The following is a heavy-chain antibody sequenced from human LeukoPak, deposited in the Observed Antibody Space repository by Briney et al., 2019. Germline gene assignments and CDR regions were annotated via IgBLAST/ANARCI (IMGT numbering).Heavy chain of an antibody. Sequence: PQASVKVSCKASGYTFTSYGISWVRQAPGQGLEWMGWISAYNGNTNYAQKLQGRVTMTTDTSTSTAYMELRSLRSDDTAVYYCARNVPYNLVVVPAAHGNDAFDIWGQGTMVTVSS. J-gene: IGHJ3*02. D-gene: IGHD2-2*01. CDR3: ARNVPYNLVVVPAAHGNDAFDI. CDR2: ISAYNGNT. V-gene: IGHV1-18*01. CDR1: GYTFTSYG.